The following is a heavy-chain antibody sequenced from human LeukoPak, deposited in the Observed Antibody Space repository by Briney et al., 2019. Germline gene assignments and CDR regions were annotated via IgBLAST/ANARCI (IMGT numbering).Heavy chain of an antibody. CDR3: TIDLRDSGSRKFDP. CDR2: SKSRIHGGTI. Sequence: GGSLRLSCAAAGLTFNNAWMNWVRPAPGKGLEWVGRSKSRIHGGTIDYAAPVKGRFTIPRDESENTLYLQMNSLKTEDTAVYYCTIDLRDSGSRKFDPWGQGTLVTVSS. V-gene: IGHV3-15*01. D-gene: IGHD3-10*01. CDR1: GLTFNNAW. J-gene: IGHJ5*02.